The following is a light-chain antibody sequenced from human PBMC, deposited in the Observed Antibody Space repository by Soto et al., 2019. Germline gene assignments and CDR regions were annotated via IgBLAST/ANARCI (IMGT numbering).Light chain of an antibody. V-gene: IGLV2-14*01. J-gene: IGLJ1*01. Sequence: QSALTQPASVSGSPGQSITISCTGTSSDVGGYNFVSWYQQHPDKAPKLMIYDVTNRPSGVSNRFSGSKSGNTASLTISGLQAEDEADYYCSSYTSISTYVFGNGTKVTVL. CDR3: SSYTSISTYV. CDR2: DVT. CDR1: SSDVGGYNF.